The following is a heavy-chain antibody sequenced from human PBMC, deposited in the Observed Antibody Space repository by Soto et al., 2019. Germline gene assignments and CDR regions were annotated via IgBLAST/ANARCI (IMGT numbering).Heavy chain of an antibody. J-gene: IGHJ6*02. CDR2: ISSSGSTI. CDR3: ARVAGIAVADLYYYYGMDV. D-gene: IGHD6-19*01. CDR1: GFTFSDYY. V-gene: IGHV3-11*01. Sequence: GSLRLSCAASGFTFSDYYMSWIRQAPGKGLEWVSYISSSGSTIYYTDSVKGRFTISRDNAKNSLYLQMNSLRAEDTAVYYCARVAGIAVADLYYYYGMDVWGQGTTVTVSS.